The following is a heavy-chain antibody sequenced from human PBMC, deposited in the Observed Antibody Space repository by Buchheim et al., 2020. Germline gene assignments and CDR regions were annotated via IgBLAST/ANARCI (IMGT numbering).Heavy chain of an antibody. V-gene: IGHV4-31*03. CDR1: GGSISSGHYY. J-gene: IGHJ3*02. CDR2: IYYSGST. D-gene: IGHD3-16*01. Sequence: QVQLQESGPGLVKPSQTLSLTCTVSGGSISSGHYYWSWIRQHPGKGLEWIGYIYYSGSTYYHPSLKSRVMISVDTSKNQFSLKLSSVTAADTAVYYCARVGNAYYDYVWGSEAFDIWGQGT. CDR3: ARVGNAYYDYVWGSEAFDI.